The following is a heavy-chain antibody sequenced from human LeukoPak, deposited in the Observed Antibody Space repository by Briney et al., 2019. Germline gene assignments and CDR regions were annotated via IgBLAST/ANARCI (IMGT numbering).Heavy chain of an antibody. Sequence: GGSLRLSCAASGFTFSTSAMHWVRQAPGKGLEYASAISTNGGGTYYANSVKGRFTISRDNSKNTLYLQMGSLRAEDMAVYYCARWGSTSCYDYWGQGTVVTVSS. V-gene: IGHV3-64*01. D-gene: IGHD2-2*01. CDR3: ARWGSTSCYDY. J-gene: IGHJ4*02. CDR2: ISTNGGGT. CDR1: GFTFSTSA.